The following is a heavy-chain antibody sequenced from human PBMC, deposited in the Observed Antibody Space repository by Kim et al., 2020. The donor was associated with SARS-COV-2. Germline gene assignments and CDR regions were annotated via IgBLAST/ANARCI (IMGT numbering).Heavy chain of an antibody. CDR2: VNNGGNA. V-gene: IGHV3-23*01. CDR3: AKDHPSSGWPAFDS. J-gene: IGHJ4*02. CDR1: GFTFSSRA. D-gene: IGHD6-19*01. Sequence: GGSLRLSCAASGFTFSSRAMSWVRQAPGKGPEWVASVNNGGNAYYAESVKGRFTVSRDITRDTLYLQMNSLRAEDTALYFCAKDHPSSGWPAFDSWGQG.